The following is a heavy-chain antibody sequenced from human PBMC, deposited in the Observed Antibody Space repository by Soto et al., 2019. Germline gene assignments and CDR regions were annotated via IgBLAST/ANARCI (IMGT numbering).Heavy chain of an antibody. CDR2: ISAYNGNT. CDR3: ARDRYTGYSSGPHGI. J-gene: IGHJ3*02. Sequence: QVQLVQSGAEVKKPGASVKVSCKASGYTFTSYGISWVRQAPGQGLEWMGWISAYNGNTNYAQKLRGRVTMTTDTSTSTAYMELRSLRSDDTAVYYCARDRYTGYSSGPHGIWGQGTMVTVSS. CDR1: GYTFTSYG. V-gene: IGHV1-18*01. D-gene: IGHD6-19*01.